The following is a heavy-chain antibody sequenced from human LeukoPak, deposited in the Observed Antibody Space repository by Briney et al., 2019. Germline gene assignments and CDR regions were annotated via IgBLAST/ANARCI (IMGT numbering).Heavy chain of an antibody. CDR1: GFTFSNYD. D-gene: IGHD3-22*01. CDR2: ISGSGRST. CDR3: AKELDSSGYFDY. Sequence: GGSLRLSCAASGFTFSNYDMSWVRQAPGKGLEWVSGISGSGRSTYHADSVKGRFTISRDNSKNTLYLQMNSLIAEDTAVYYCAKELDSSGYFDYWGQGTLVTVSS. V-gene: IGHV3-23*01. J-gene: IGHJ4*02.